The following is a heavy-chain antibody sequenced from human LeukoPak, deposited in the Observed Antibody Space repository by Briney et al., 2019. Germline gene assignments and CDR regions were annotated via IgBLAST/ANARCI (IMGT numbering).Heavy chain of an antibody. CDR3: ARGPRIAAPIDY. CDR1: GGSFSGYY. Sequence: PSETLSLTCAVYGGSFSGYYWSWIRQPPGKGLEWIGEINHSGSTNYNPSLKSRVTISVDTSKNQFSLKPSSVTAADTAVYYCARGPRIAAPIDYWGQGTLVTVSS. CDR2: INHSGST. D-gene: IGHD6-13*01. J-gene: IGHJ4*02. V-gene: IGHV4-34*01.